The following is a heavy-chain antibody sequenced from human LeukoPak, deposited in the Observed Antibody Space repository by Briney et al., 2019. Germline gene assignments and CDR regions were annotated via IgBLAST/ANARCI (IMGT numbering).Heavy chain of an antibody. CDR3: ARGSTDWNARWFDP. CDR1: GGSISNYY. D-gene: IGHD1-1*01. J-gene: IGHJ5*02. Sequence: SETLSLTCTVSGGSISNYYWSWIRQPPGKGLEWIGYISYSGSATYNPSLKSRVTISVDTSKNQFSLKVSSVTAADTAVYYCARGSTDWNARWFDPWGQGTLVTVSS. V-gene: IGHV4-59*01. CDR2: ISYSGSA.